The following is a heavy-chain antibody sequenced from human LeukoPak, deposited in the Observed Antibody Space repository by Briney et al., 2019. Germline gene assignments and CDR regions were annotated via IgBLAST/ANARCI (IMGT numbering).Heavy chain of an antibody. V-gene: IGHV3-7*01. J-gene: IGHJ4*02. CDR3: ARDDLYGSEVDY. CDR1: GFTFSRYW. CDR2: IKQDGSEK. D-gene: IGHD2-2*02. Sequence: GGSLRLSCAASGFTFSRYWMSWVRQAPGKGLEWVANIKQDGSEKYYVDSVKGRFTISRDNAKNSLYLQMNSLRAEDTAVYYCARDDLYGSEVDYWGQGTLVTVSS.